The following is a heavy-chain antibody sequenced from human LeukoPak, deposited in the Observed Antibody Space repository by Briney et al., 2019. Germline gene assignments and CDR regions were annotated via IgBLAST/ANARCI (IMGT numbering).Heavy chain of an antibody. V-gene: IGHV3-23*01. D-gene: IGHD4-17*01. CDR3: AKDPSDYGGDY. CDR2: ISGSGGST. CDR1: GFTFSSYA. J-gene: IGHJ4*02. Sequence: GGSLRLSCAASGFTFSSYAMSWVRQAPGRELEWVSAISGSGGSTYYADSVKGRFTISRDNSKNTLYLQMNSLRAEDTAVYYCAKDPSDYGGDYWGQGTLVTVSS.